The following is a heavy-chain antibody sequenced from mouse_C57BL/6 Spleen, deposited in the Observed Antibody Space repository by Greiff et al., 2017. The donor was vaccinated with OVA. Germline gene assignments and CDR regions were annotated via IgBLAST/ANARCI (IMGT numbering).Heavy chain of an antibody. V-gene: IGHV1-59*01. CDR1: GYTFTSYW. D-gene: IGHD1-1*01. CDR3: AMGHYYGISPHYYARDY. J-gene: IGHJ4*01. Sequence: VQLQQPGAELVRPGTSVKLSCKASGYTFTSYWMHWVKQRPGQGLEWIGVIDPSDSYTNYNQKFKGKATLTVDPSSSTAYMQLSSLTSEDSAVYYCAMGHYYGISPHYYARDYWGKGTSVTVSS. CDR2: IDPSDSYT.